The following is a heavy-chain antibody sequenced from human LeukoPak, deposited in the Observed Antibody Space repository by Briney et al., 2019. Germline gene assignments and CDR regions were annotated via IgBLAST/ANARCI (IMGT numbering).Heavy chain of an antibody. CDR2: ISGSGGST. D-gene: IGHD3-9*01. Sequence: GSLRLSCAASGFTFSSYAMSWVRQAPGKGLEWVSAISGSGGSTYYADSVKGRFTISRDNSKNTLYLQTNSLSAEDTAIYYCAKWGDYDVLTGYYDSDYWGQGTLVTVSS. V-gene: IGHV3-23*01. CDR3: AKWGDYDVLTGYYDSDY. CDR1: GFTFSSYA. J-gene: IGHJ4*02.